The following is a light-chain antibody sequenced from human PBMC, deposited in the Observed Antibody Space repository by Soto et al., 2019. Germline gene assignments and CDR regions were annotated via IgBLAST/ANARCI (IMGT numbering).Light chain of an antibody. V-gene: IGLV2-14*03. J-gene: IGLJ1*01. CDR3: SSYTSSSSYV. CDR2: DVI. CDR1: SSDIGAFNH. Sequence: QSALTQPASVSDSPGQSITISCIGTSSDIGAFNHVSWHQQHPGKAPKLIIYDVINRPSGVSNRFSGSKTGNTASLIISGLQAEDEADYYCSSYTSSSSYVFGSGTKATVL.